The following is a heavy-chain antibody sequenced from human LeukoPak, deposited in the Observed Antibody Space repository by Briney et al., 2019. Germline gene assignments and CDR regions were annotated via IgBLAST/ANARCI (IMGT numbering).Heavy chain of an antibody. CDR1: GFTFDEYA. Sequence: GGSLRLSCAASGFTFDEYAMYWVRQTPGKGLEWVSGISWNSGSIGYADSVRGRFTISRDNAKISLYLQMNSLRAEDTAVYYCARLELELRSRTPFDPWGQGTLVTVSS. CDR2: ISWNSGSI. CDR3: ARLELELRSRTPFDP. V-gene: IGHV3-9*01. J-gene: IGHJ5*02. D-gene: IGHD1-7*01.